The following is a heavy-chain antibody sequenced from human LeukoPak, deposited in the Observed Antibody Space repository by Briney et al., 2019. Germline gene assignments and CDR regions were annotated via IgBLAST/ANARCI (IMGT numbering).Heavy chain of an antibody. Sequence: ASVKVSSTASLYTLTAYYMHSVRQAPGQELEWMGWINPNSGGTNYAQKFQGRVTMTRDTSISTAYMELSRLRSDDTAVYYCAREDLAAARYDYWGQGTLVTVSS. CDR2: INPNSGGT. J-gene: IGHJ4*02. D-gene: IGHD6-13*01. V-gene: IGHV1-2*02. CDR3: AREDLAAARYDY. CDR1: LYTLTAYY.